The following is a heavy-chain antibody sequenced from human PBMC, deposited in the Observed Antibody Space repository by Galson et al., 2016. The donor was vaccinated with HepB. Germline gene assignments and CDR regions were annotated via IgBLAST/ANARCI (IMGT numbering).Heavy chain of an antibody. CDR3: AREAAVAGFDF. CDR1: GYTFTTYY. V-gene: IGHV1-46*01. Sequence: SGYTFTTYYLHWVRQAPGQGLEWMGIINPSGGVTSYAQRLQGRVTMTRDTSTSTVYMELSSLRYDDTAIYYCAREAAVAGFDFWGQGTLDTVSS. CDR2: INPSGGVT. D-gene: IGHD6-19*01. J-gene: IGHJ4*02.